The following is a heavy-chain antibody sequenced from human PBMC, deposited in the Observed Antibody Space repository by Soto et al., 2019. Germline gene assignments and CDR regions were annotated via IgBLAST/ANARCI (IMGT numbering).Heavy chain of an antibody. CDR1: RFTFSSYS. CDR2: ISSSISYI. CDR3: ARLRYFDWLGETSWFEP. V-gene: IGHV3-21*01. D-gene: IGHD3-9*01. J-gene: IGHJ5*02. Sequence: GSLRLSCEASRFTFSSYSINWVLQTPLNWLEWVSSISSSISYIYYADSVKGRFTISRDNAKNSLYLQMNSLRAEDTAVYYCARLRYFDWLGETSWFEPWGQGTLVTVSS.